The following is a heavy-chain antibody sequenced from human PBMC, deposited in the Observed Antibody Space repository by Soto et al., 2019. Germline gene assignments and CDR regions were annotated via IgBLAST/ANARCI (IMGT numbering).Heavy chain of an antibody. D-gene: IGHD3-22*01. J-gene: IGHJ4*02. CDR3: AKDPYYYDSSGYYYN. CDR1: GFSFSSHG. V-gene: IGHV3-30*18. Sequence: PGGSLRLSCAASGFSFSSHGMHWVRQAPGKGLEWVAFISFDGYNKYYADSVKGRFTVPRDNSKNTLYLQMNSLRAEDTAVYYCAKDPYYYDSSGYYYNWGQGTLVTVSS. CDR2: ISFDGYNK.